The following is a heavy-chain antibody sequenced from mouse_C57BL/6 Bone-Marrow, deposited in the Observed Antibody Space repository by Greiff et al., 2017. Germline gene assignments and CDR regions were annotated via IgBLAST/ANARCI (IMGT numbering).Heavy chain of an antibody. CDR1: GFTFSSYA. CDR3: AREATVVAP. D-gene: IGHD1-1*01. V-gene: IGHV5-4*01. CDR2: ISDGGSYT. Sequence: EVQGVESGGGLVKPGESLKLSCAASGFTFSSYAMSWVRQTPEKRLEWVATISDGGSYTYYPDNVKGRFTISRDNAKNNLYLQMSHLKSEDTAMYYCAREATVVAPCGQGTLVTVSA. J-gene: IGHJ3*01.